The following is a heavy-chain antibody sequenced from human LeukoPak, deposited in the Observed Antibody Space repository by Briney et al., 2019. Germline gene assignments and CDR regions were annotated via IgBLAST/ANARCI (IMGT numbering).Heavy chain of an antibody. CDR2: ISSSSSYI. J-gene: IGHJ4*02. Sequence: GGSLRLSCAASGFSFSNYEMNWVRQAPGKGLEWVSSISSSSSYIYYADSVKGRFTISRDNAKNSLYLQMNSLRAEDTAVYYCASDTDTPYYFDYWGQGTLVTVSS. V-gene: IGHV3-21*01. CDR3: ASDTDTPYYFDY. D-gene: IGHD5-18*01. CDR1: GFSFSNYE.